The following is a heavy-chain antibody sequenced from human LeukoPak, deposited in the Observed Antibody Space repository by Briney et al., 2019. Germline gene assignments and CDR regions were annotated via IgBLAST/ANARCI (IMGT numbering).Heavy chain of an antibody. CDR2: IWYDGSNK. J-gene: IGHJ4*02. Sequence: PGRSLRLSCAASGFTFSNYGMHWVRQAPGKGLEWVARIWYDGSNKYYADSVQGRFIISRDNSKNTLYLQMNSLRAEDTAVYYCAREMGLNIVATFGYWGQGTLVTVSS. CDR3: AREMGLNIVATFGY. CDR1: GFTFSNYG. D-gene: IGHD5-12*01. V-gene: IGHV3-33*01.